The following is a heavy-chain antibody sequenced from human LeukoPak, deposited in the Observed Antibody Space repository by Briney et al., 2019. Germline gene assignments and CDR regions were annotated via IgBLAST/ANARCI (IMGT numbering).Heavy chain of an antibody. J-gene: IGHJ4*02. CDR3: ARGGTDFDY. Sequence: SETLSLTCTVSGGSISSYYWSWIRQAPGKGLEWIGHIYHSGSTNYNPSLASRVTISVDTSKNQFSLKLSSVTATDTALYYCARGGTDFDYWGQGTLVTVSS. D-gene: IGHD2-15*01. V-gene: IGHV4-59*08. CDR1: GGSISSYY. CDR2: IYHSGST.